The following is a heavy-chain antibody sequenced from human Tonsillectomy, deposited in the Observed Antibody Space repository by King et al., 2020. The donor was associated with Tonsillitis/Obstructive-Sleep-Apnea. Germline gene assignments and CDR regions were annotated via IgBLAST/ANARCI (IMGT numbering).Heavy chain of an antibody. D-gene: IGHD6-25*01. J-gene: IGHJ4*02. CDR1: GFSVTGNY. V-gene: IGHV3-66*01. CDR2: IISGTTT. Sequence: VQLVESGGGLVQPGGSLRLSCAASGFSVTGNYMSWVRQAPGKGLEWVSAIISGTTTSYAESVKGRFTISRDSSKNNLFLQMNALRAEDTAVYYCATLYGGQRCHGYWGQGTLVTVSS. CDR3: ATLYGGQRCHGY.